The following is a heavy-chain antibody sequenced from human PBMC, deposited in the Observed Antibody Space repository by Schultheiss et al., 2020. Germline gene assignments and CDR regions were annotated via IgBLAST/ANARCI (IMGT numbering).Heavy chain of an antibody. Sequence: GGSLRLSCAASGFTFSSYSMNWVRQAPGKGLEWVGRIKSKTDGGTTDYAAPVKGRFTISRDDSKNTLYLQMNSLKTEDTAVYYCTTDGGVPAAIPDAFDIWGQGTMVTVSS. J-gene: IGHJ3*02. CDR3: TTDGGVPAAIPDAFDI. V-gene: IGHV3-15*01. CDR1: GFTFSSYS. D-gene: IGHD2-2*01. CDR2: IKSKTDGGTT.